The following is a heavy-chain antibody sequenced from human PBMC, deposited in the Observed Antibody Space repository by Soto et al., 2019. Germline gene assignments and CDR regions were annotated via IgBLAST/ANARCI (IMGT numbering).Heavy chain of an antibody. CDR3: ARAQQWLRFLEWSLPDGGMDV. V-gene: IGHV1-18*04. D-gene: IGHD3-3*01. CDR1: GYTFTSYY. J-gene: IGHJ6*02. CDR2: ISAYNGNT. Sequence: ASVKVSCKASGYTFTSYYMHWVRQAPGQGLEWMGWISAYNGNTNYAQKLQGRVTMTTDTSTSTAYMELRSLRSDDTAVYYCARAQQWLRFLEWSLPDGGMDVWGQGTTVTVSS.